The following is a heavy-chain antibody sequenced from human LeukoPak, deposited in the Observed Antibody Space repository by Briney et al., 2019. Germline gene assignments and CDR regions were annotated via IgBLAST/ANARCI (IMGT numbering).Heavy chain of an antibody. V-gene: IGHV1-69*13. CDR3: ARSERYGSGSYYNLDY. Sequence: SVKVSCKASGYTFTSYGISWVRQAPGQGLEWMGGIIPIFGTANYAQKFQGRVTITADESTSTAYMELSSLRSEDTAVYYCARSERYGSGSYYNLDYWGQGTLVTVSS. CDR2: IIPIFGTA. D-gene: IGHD3-10*01. CDR1: GYTFTSYG. J-gene: IGHJ4*02.